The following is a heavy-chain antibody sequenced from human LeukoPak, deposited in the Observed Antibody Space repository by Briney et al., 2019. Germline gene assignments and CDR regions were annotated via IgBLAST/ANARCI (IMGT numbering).Heavy chain of an antibody. J-gene: IGHJ4*02. CDR3: ARFAWHYFDY. Sequence: TSETLSLTCAVYGGSFSGYYWSWIRQPPGKGLEWIGEINHSGSTNYNPSLKSRVTISVDTSKNQFSLKLSSVTAADTAVYYYARFAWHYFDYWGQGTLVTVSS. V-gene: IGHV4-34*01. CDR2: INHSGST. CDR1: GGSFSGYY. D-gene: IGHD5-12*01.